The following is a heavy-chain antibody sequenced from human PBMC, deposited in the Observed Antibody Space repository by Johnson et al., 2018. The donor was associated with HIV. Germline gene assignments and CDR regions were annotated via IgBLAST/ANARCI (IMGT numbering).Heavy chain of an antibody. Sequence: QVQLVESGGGVVQPGRSLRLSCAASGFTFYSYGMHWVRQAPGKGLEWVAFIRYDESNKYYVDSVKGRFTISRDNAKNSLYLQLNSLRAEDTAVYYCARDASYGDYAFDIWGQGTMVTVSS. CDR1: GFTFYSYG. CDR2: IRYDESNK. CDR3: ARDASYGDYAFDI. V-gene: IGHV3-33*08. J-gene: IGHJ3*02. D-gene: IGHD4-17*01.